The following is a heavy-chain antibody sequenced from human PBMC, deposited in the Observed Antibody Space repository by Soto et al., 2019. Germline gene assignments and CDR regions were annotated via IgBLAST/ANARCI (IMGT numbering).Heavy chain of an antibody. Sequence: QVQLVESGGGVVQPGRSLRLSCAASGFPFGNYAMHWVRQAPGEGLEWVAVISYDGTNKYYTDSVKGRFTISRDNYRNTLSVQMNSPRGEDTAVYYCARNIGRNYGDYFYGLDVWGQGTTVTVS. CDR3: ARNIGRNYGDYFYGLDV. CDR1: GFPFGNYA. J-gene: IGHJ6*02. D-gene: IGHD1-7*01. V-gene: IGHV3-30-3*01. CDR2: ISYDGTNK.